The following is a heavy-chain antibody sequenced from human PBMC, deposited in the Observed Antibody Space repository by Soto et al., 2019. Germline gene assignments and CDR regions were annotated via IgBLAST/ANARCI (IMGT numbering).Heavy chain of an antibody. CDR2: ISAYNGNT. J-gene: IGHJ4*02. Sequence: GASVKVSCKASGYTFTSYGISWVRQAPGQGLEWMGWISAYNGNTNYAQKLQGRVTMTTDTSTSTAYMELRSLRSDDTAVYYCARGGRITIFGAVIIHGQDYWGQGTLVTVSS. D-gene: IGHD3-3*01. V-gene: IGHV1-18*01. CDR1: GYTFTSYG. CDR3: ARGGRITIFGAVIIHGQDY.